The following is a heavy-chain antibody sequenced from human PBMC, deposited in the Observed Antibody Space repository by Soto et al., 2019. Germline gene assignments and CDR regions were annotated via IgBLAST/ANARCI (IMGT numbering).Heavy chain of an antibody. CDR2: ISSSSSYI. J-gene: IGHJ4*02. Sequence: GGSLGLSCAASGFTFSSYSMNWVRQAPGKGLEWVSSISSSSSYIYYADSVKGRFTISRDNAKNSLYLQMNSLRAEDTAVYYCARNDGGYFKFDYWGQGTLVTVSS. CDR1: GFTFSSYS. CDR3: ARNDGGYFKFDY. V-gene: IGHV3-21*01. D-gene: IGHD5-12*01.